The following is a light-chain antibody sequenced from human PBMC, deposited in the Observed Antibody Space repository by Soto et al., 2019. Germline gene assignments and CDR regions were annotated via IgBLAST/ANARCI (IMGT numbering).Light chain of an antibody. J-gene: IGKJ2*01. Sequence: EIVLTQSPGTLSLSPGESATLSCRASQSLNSNFLAWYQQKPGQAPRLLVYAASSRATGIPDRFSGSASGTVLTLTISRLEPEDFAVYYCQQYDTSPPRYTFGQGTKLEIK. CDR3: QQYDTSPPRYT. V-gene: IGKV3-20*01. CDR1: QSLNSNF. CDR2: AAS.